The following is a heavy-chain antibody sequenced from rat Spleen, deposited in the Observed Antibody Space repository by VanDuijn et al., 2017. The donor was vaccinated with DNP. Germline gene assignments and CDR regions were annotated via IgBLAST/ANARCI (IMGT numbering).Heavy chain of an antibody. Sequence: EVQLVESGGGLVQPGRSLKLSCAGSGFSFSDYYMAWVRQAPTKGLEWVAYIRYDGGSAYYGDPVKGRFTISRDNAKSTLYLQMNSLTSEDMATYYCARHVLPLRVWDYWGQGVMVTVSS. CDR1: GFSFSDYY. D-gene: IGHD4-1*01. CDR3: ARHVLPLRVWDY. CDR2: IRYDGGSA. J-gene: IGHJ2*01. V-gene: IGHV5-22*01.